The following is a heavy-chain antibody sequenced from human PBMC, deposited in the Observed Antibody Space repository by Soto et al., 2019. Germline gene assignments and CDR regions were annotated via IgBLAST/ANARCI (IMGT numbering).Heavy chain of an antibody. CDR3: ARCDVCYPGGDEPLNS. CDR1: GGTFDSFA. Sequence: QVQLVQSGSEVKKRGSSVKVSCKASGGTFDSFALTWVRQAPGQGLEWMGGIIPIFGTPYYAQKLQGRLTITADEATGTAYLELSSLRSEDTAVYYCARCDVCYPGGDEPLNSWGQGTSVIVSS. V-gene: IGHV1-69*01. CDR2: IIPIFGTP. J-gene: IGHJ3*02. D-gene: IGHD3-16*01.